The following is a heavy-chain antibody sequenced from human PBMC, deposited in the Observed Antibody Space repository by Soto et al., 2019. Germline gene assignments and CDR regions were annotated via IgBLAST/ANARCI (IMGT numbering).Heavy chain of an antibody. D-gene: IGHD4-17*01. Sequence: DVQLVESGGGLIQPGGSLRLSCVASGLTVSGKKYMAWVRQAPGKGPEWLSGVYDLDGTYYADSVRGRFTTSIDSSRTSVYLQMRHLRPEDTALYFCATWHLREHAYYICGQVTMVTVSS. V-gene: IGHV3-53*01. CDR1: GLTVSGKKY. CDR2: VYDLDGT. CDR3: ATWHLREHAYYI. J-gene: IGHJ3*02.